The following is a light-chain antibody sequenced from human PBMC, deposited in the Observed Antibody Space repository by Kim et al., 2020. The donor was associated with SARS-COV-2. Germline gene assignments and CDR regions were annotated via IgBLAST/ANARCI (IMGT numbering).Light chain of an antibody. V-gene: IGKV1-39*01. CDR1: QNIATY. CDR3: QQSYTTLYT. Sequence: DIQMTQSPSSLSASVGDRINITCRTNQNIATYLHWYQQKPGKAPNLLIYASSSLESGVPSRFSGSGSVTDFTLTIASLQPEDFATYYCQQSYTTLYTFGQGTKLEI. J-gene: IGKJ2*01. CDR2: ASS.